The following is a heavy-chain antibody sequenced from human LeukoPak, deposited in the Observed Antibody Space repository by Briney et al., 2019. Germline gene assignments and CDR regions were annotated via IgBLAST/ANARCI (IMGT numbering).Heavy chain of an antibody. D-gene: IGHD3-22*01. CDR2: IYYSGST. CDR3: ARDRYYYDSSARYFDY. CDR1: GGSISSYY. V-gene: IGHV4-59*12. J-gene: IGHJ4*02. Sequence: SETLSLTCTVSGGSISSYYWSWIRQPPGKGLKWIGYIYYSGSTNYNPSLESRVTISVDTSKNQFSLKLSSVTAADTAVYYCARDRYYYDSSARYFDYWGQGTLVTVSS.